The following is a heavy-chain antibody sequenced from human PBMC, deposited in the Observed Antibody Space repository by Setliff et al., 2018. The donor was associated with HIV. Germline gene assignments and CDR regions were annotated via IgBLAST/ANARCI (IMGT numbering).Heavy chain of an antibody. CDR2: IAYDGSDK. J-gene: IGHJ4*02. Sequence: PGGSLRLSCAASGFTFSSNAMHWVRQAPGKGLEWVAVIAYDGSDKYYADSVKGRFTISRDNSKNTVYLQMNSLRLEDTAVYYCAKVSSPYTTSSFVLDYWGQGTLVTVSS. V-gene: IGHV3-30*04. D-gene: IGHD6-6*01. CDR1: GFTFSSNA. CDR3: AKVSSPYTTSSFVLDY.